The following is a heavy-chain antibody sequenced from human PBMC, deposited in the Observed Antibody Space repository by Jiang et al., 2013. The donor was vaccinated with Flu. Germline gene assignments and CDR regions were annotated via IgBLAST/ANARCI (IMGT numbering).Heavy chain of an antibody. CDR3: ARQGRYCRSSSCYPSV. CDR2: IYPGDSDT. Sequence: GAEVKKPGESLKISCKGSGYSFTSYWIGWVRQMPGKGLEWMGIIYPGDSDTRYSPSFQGQVTISADKSISTAYLQWSSLKASDTAMYYCARQGRYCRSSSCYPSVWGQGTLVTVSS. CDR1: GYSFTSYW. V-gene: IGHV5-51*01. D-gene: IGHD2-2*01. J-gene: IGHJ4*02.